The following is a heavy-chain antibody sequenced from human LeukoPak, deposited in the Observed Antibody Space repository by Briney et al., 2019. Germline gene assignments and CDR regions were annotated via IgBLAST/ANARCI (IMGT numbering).Heavy chain of an antibody. CDR1: GFTFSSHG. D-gene: IGHD3-3*01. CDR2: IWYDGSNK. CDR3: ARDDSDAFDI. Sequence: GGSLRLSCAASGFTFSSHGMHWVRQAPGKGLEWVAVIWYDGSNKYYADSVKGRFTVSGDDSKNTLYLQMNSLRAEDTAVYYCARDDSDAFDIWGQGTMVTVSS. J-gene: IGHJ3*02. V-gene: IGHV3-33*01.